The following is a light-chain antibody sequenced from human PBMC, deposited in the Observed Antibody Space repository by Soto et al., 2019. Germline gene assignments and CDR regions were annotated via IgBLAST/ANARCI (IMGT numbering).Light chain of an antibody. J-gene: IGKJ1*01. CDR1: QSITNW. V-gene: IGKV1-5*01. CDR3: QQYDTYSWT. CDR2: DAS. Sequence: DIQMTQSPSTLSASVGDRVTITCRASQSITNWLAWYQQKPGKAPKLLIYDASSLESGVPSRFSGSGSGTEFTLTISSLQPDDFATYYCQQYDTYSWTFGPGTKVEIK.